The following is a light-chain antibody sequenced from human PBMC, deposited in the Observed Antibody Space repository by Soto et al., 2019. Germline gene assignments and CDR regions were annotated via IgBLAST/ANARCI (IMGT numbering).Light chain of an antibody. CDR3: QQYGSSPPAT. J-gene: IGKJ5*01. V-gene: IGKV3-20*01. CDR1: QSVSSN. CDR2: GAS. Sequence: EIVMTQSPATLSVSPGERATLSCWAGQSVSSNLAWYQQKPGQAPRLLIYGASSRATGIPDRFSGSGSGTDFTLTISRLEPEDFAVYYCQQYGSSPPATFGQGTQLEIK.